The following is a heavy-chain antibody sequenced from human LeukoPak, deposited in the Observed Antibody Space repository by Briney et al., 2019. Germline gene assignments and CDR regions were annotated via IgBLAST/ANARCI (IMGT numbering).Heavy chain of an antibody. CDR2: IYYSGST. V-gene: IGHV4-59*01. D-gene: IGHD6-19*01. Sequence: PSETLSLTCTVSGGSISGYYWTWIRKPPRKGQEWIGYIYYSGSTKYNPSLTSRVTISLDTSKNQFSLVLSSVTAADTAVYYCARSVAVPGTEIDVWGQGTLVTVSS. CDR3: ARSVAVPGTEIDV. J-gene: IGHJ4*02. CDR1: GGSISGYY.